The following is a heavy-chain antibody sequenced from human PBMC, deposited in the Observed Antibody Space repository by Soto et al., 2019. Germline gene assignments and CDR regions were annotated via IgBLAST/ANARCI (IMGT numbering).Heavy chain of an antibody. CDR1: GGTFSSYA. V-gene: IGHV1-69*13. J-gene: IGHJ6*02. Sequence: SVKVSCKASGGTFSSYAISWVRQALGQGLEWMGGIIPIFGTANYAQKFQGRVTITADESTSTAYMELSSLRSEDTAVYYCARGYLRQQLAHYYYYGMDVWGQGTTVTVSS. CDR2: IIPIFGTA. D-gene: IGHD6-13*01. CDR3: ARGYLRQQLAHYYYYGMDV.